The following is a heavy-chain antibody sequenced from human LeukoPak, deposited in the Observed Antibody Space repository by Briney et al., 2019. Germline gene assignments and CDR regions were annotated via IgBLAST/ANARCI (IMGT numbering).Heavy chain of an antibody. J-gene: IGHJ6*03. D-gene: IGHD7-27*01. Sequence: SETLSLTCTVSGGSIRSGTDYWSWIRQPAGKGLEWIGRIYMSGSTDYNPSFKSRVTMSVDTSKNQVSLKLRSVTAADTAVYYCARVVWGGDFHYSLDVWGKGTTVIVSS. CDR1: GGSIRSGTDY. V-gene: IGHV4-61*02. CDR3: ARVVWGGDFHYSLDV. CDR2: IYMSGST.